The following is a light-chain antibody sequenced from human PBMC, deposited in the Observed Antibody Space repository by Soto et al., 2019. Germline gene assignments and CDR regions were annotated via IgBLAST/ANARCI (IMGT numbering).Light chain of an antibody. V-gene: IGKV1-5*01. J-gene: IGKJ1*01. CDR1: QSISSW. CDR2: DAS. CDR3: QQYNSYRT. Sequence: DIQMTQSPSTLSASVRYSVTITCRASQSISSWLAWYQQKPGKAPKLLIYDASSLESGVPSRFSGSGSGTEFTFTISSLQPDDFATYYCQQYNSYRTFVQGTKLDIK.